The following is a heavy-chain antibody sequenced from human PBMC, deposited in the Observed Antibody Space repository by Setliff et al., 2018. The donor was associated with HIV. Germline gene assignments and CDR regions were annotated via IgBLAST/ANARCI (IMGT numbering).Heavy chain of an antibody. Sequence: PSETLSLTCTFSGDSISSCNYYWSWIRQPAGKGLEWIGRIYSTGSTNYNPSLKSRVTISPDTSKNLFSLKLTTVTAADAAVYYCTRDTGYILSGSRPHWYFDLWGRGTLVTVSS. D-gene: IGHD3-9*01. CDR3: TRDTGYILSGSRPHWYFDL. CDR1: GDSISSCNYY. V-gene: IGHV4-61*02. J-gene: IGHJ2*01. CDR2: IYSTGST.